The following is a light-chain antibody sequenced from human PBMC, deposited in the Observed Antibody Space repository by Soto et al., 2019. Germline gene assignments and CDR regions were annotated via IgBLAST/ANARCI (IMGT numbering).Light chain of an antibody. CDR2: SAS. CDR1: QGMSTY. J-gene: IGKJ2*01. CDR3: QQLTGYQHA. V-gene: IGKV1-9*01. Sequence: DIQLTQSPSFLYASVEDTVTITCRARQGMSTYLAWYQQKPGKVPKLLLRSASTLQSGVPPRFSGGGSGTEFTLPISTLQRDDAGMYCCQQLTGYQHAFGEGTNLQIK.